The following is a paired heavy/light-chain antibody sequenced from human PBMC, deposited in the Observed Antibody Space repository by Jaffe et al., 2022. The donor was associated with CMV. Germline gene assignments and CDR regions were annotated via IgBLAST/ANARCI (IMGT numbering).Heavy chain of an antibody. V-gene: IGHV3-48*03. CDR3: VRDGRTERGSYRRFDF. D-gene: IGHD2-15*01. CDR2: ISGSGSDI. J-gene: IGHJ4*02. CDR1: GFTFSGHE. Sequence: EVQLVESGGGLVQSGGSLRLSCAASGFTFSGHEMIWVRQAPGKGLEWVSYISGSGSDIYYADSVRGRFSISRDNARTSLYLQLNSLEVEDTAVYYCVRDGRTERGSYRRFDFWGQGTLVTVSS.
Light chain of an antibody. V-gene: IGKV4-1*01. Sequence: DIVMTQSPDSLAVSLGERATINCRSSQSVLYSSNNKNYLAWYQQKAGQPPKLLFYWASTRESGVPDRFSGSRSGTDFTLTISSLQSEDFAVYFCQQHQKWPLTFGGGTKVEIK. CDR3: QQHQKWPLT. CDR1: QSVLYSSNNKNY. J-gene: IGKJ4*01. CDR2: WAS.